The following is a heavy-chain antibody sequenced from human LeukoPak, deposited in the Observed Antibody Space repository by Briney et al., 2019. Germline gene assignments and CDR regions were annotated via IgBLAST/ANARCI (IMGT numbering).Heavy chain of an antibody. J-gene: IGHJ4*02. CDR1: GASLSETS. CDR3: ATADKWEPLDY. V-gene: IGHV1-24*01. CDR2: FDPEDGES. Sequence: ASVKVSCKVSGASLSETSIHWVRQAPGQWLEWMGGFDPEDGESIFAQRFQGRFSMTEDTSTDTAYMELRSLRPEDTAVYYCATADKWEPLDYWGQGTLVTVTS. D-gene: IGHD1-26*01.